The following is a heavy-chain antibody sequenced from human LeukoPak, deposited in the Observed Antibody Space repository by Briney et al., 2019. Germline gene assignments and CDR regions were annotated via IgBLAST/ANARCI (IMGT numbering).Heavy chain of an antibody. V-gene: IGHV1-2*02. CDR2: VNPRNGGT. CDR3: ATGLQYGLWGVPYFYYMHA. CDR1: GYDFTGYY. D-gene: IGHD3-10*01. J-gene: IGHJ6*03. Sequence: ASVKVSRKASGYDFTGYYVHWVRQAPGHGFEWMGWVNPRNGGTHYAQNFQGRVTITGDTSITTAYMELGSLTSDDTAVYYCATGLQYGLWGVPYFYYMHAWGKGTTVVVSS.